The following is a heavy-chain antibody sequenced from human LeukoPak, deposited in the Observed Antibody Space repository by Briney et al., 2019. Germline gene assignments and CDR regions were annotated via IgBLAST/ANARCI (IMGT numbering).Heavy chain of an antibody. V-gene: IGHV3-21*04. Sequence: GGSLRLSCAASGFTFSSYSMNWVRQAPGKGLEWVSSISSSSSYIYYADSVKGRFTISRDNSKNTLSLQMNSLRAEDTAVYYCAKSPKPVSAALYFDYWGQGALVTVSS. CDR1: GFTFSSYS. J-gene: IGHJ4*02. CDR2: ISSSSSYI. CDR3: AKSPKPVSAALYFDY. D-gene: IGHD2-15*01.